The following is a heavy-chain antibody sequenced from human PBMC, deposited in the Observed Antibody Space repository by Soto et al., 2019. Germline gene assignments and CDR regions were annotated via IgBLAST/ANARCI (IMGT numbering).Heavy chain of an antibody. CDR2: IIPIFGTA. V-gene: IGHV1-69*06. CDR3: ARDPIQGAVTTQVTFTPYYYYGMDV. D-gene: IGHD4-17*01. J-gene: IGHJ6*02. Sequence: QVQLVQSGAEVKKPGSSVKVSCKASGGTFSSYAISWVRQAPGQGLEWMGGIIPIFGTANYAQKFQGRVTITADNSTSTAYMELSSLRSEDTAVYYCARDPIQGAVTTQVTFTPYYYYGMDVWGQGTTVTVSS. CDR1: GGTFSSYA.